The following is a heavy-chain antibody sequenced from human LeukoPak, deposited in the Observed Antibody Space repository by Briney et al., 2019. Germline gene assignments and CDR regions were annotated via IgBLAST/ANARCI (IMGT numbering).Heavy chain of an antibody. CDR2: ISSSGDTV. CDR3: TRFFDF. V-gene: IGHV3-48*01. Sequence: GGSLRLSCAASGFTFSSYGMNWVRQAPGEGLEWVSFISSSGDTVYYADSVQGRFTISRDNAKNSLYLQMNSLRAEDTAVYHCTRFFDFWGQGALVTVSS. J-gene: IGHJ4*02. CDR1: GFTFSSYG.